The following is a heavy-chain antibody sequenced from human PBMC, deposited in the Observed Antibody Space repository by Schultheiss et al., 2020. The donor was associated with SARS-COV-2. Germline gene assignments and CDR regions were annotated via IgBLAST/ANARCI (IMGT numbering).Heavy chain of an antibody. Sequence: SETLSLTCTVSGGSISSYYWSWIRQPAGKGLEWIGRIYTSGSTNYNPSLKSRVTISVDRSKNQFSLKLSSVTAADTAVYYCASPGYTSDWGHWGQGTLVTVSS. CDR1: GGSISSYY. CDR3: ASPGYTSDWGH. J-gene: IGHJ4*02. CDR2: IYTSGST. D-gene: IGHD6-19*01. V-gene: IGHV4-4*07.